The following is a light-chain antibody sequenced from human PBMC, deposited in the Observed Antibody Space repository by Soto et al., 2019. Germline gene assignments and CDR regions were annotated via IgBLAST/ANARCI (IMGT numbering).Light chain of an antibody. CDR2: EVN. Sequence: QSALTQPRSVSGSPGQSVTISCTGTSGNVGGYKFVSWYRQVPGKAPKLIIYEVNKWASGVSNRFSGSKSGNTASLTISGLQAEDEADYYCCSYTYTTFWVFGGGTKLTVL. V-gene: IGLV2-11*01. J-gene: IGLJ3*02. CDR1: SGNVGGYKF. CDR3: CSYTYTTFWV.